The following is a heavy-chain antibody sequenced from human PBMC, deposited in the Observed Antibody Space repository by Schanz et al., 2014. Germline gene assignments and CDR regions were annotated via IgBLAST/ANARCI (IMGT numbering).Heavy chain of an antibody. CDR3: ARVHIATYHYNSPGAFDI. Sequence: QLMQSGSEVRKPGSSVKVSCKASGGTFSSSTLTWVRQAPGQGLEWMGRIIPILDKTNYAQKFQGRVNMTRDTVTTTVHLELTRLRTDDTAIYYCARVHIATYHYNSPGAFDIWGRGTRXTVSS. CDR1: GGTFSSST. V-gene: IGHV1-69*04. D-gene: IGHD3-10*01. J-gene: IGHJ3*02. CDR2: IIPILDKT.